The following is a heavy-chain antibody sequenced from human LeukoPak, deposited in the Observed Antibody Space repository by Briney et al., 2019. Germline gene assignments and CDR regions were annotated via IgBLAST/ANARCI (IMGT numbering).Heavy chain of an antibody. CDR3: ARENSGIAATDIIDS. CDR1: GFTFSSYA. V-gene: IGHV3-23*01. J-gene: IGHJ4*02. D-gene: IGHD6-13*01. CDR2: ISGSGGSI. Sequence: GGSLRLSCAASGFTFSSYAMSWVRQAPGKGLEWVSAISGSGGSIYYADSVKGRFTISRDNAKNLLYLQMNSLRAEDTAIYYCARENSGIAATDIIDSWGQGTLVTVSS.